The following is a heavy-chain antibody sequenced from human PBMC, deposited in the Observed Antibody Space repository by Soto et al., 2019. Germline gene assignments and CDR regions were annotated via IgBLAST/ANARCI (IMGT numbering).Heavy chain of an antibody. Sequence: GESLKICCKGSGYSFTSYWISWVRQMPGKGLEWMGRIDPSDSYTNYSPSFQGHVTISADKSISTAYLQWSSLKASDTAMYYCARLPTIFGVVTXPDYWGQGTLVTVSS. V-gene: IGHV5-10-1*01. J-gene: IGHJ4*02. CDR2: IDPSDSYT. CDR3: ARLPTIFGVVTXPDY. D-gene: IGHD3-3*01. CDR1: GYSFTSYW.